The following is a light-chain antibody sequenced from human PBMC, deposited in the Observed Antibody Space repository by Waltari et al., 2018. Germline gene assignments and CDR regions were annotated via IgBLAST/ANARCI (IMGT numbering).Light chain of an antibody. V-gene: IGKV1-8*01. CDR1: QHILNY. Sequence: AIQMTQSPSSLSASTGDRVTMTCRASQHILNYLAWYQQKPGKAPKLLIYSASTLQGGVPSRFSGSGSGTEFTLTITRLESEDFATYYCQQFYSYPVTFGQGTKVEIK. CDR2: SAS. J-gene: IGKJ1*01. CDR3: QQFYSYPVT.